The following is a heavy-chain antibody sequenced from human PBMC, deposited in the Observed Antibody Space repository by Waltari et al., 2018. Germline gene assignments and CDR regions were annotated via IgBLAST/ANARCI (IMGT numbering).Heavy chain of an antibody. V-gene: IGHV4-4*07. D-gene: IGHD2-2*01. CDR2: IYTHGST. Sequence: QVQLQQSGPGLVKPSETLSLTCTVSGGPMGSYYWSWIRQPAGKGLEWIGRIYTHGSTNYNPSLSSRPTLSVDTSKRQFSLKLSSVTAADTAVYYCARDRTVPEEYGMDVWGQGTTVTVSS. J-gene: IGHJ6*02. CDR1: GGPMGSYY. CDR3: ARDRTVPEEYGMDV.